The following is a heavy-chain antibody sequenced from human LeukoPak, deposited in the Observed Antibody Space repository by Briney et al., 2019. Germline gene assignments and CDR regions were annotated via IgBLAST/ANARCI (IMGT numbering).Heavy chain of an antibody. CDR3: AADGTD. CDR1: GGAFNSYA. CDR2: IIPRLGTT. J-gene: IGHJ4*02. Sequence: SVKVSRKASGGAFNSYAINWVRQAPGQGLEWMGGIIPRLGTTKYIEKFQGRITITTDESTTTAYMELTSLRSEDTAVYYCAADGTDWGQGTLVTVSS. V-gene: IGHV1-69*05.